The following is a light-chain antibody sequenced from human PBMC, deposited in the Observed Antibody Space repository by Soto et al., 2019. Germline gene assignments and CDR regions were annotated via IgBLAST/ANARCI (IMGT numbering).Light chain of an antibody. Sequence: ELVFTQSPSTMCQSPGERATLSCSASQSVSSYLAWYQQKPGQAPRLLIYDASNRATGVPARFSGSGSGTDFTLTISSLEPEEFAVYYCQQRSNWPRTVGQGTKVDIK. J-gene: IGKJ1*01. V-gene: IGKV3-11*01. CDR2: DAS. CDR3: QQRSNWPRT. CDR1: QSVSSY.